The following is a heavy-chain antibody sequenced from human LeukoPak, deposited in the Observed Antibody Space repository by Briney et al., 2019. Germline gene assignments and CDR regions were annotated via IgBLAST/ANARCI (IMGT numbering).Heavy chain of an antibody. CDR2: ISGSGGST. V-gene: IGHV3-23*01. J-gene: IGHJ4*02. Sequence: PGGSLRLSCAASGFTFSSYAMSWVRQAPGKGLKWVSAISGSGGSTYYADSVKGRFTISRDNSKNTLYLQMNSLRAEDTAVYYCASGSYYDSSGYDYFDYWGQGTLVTVSS. CDR3: ASGSYYDSSGYDYFDY. CDR1: GFTFSSYA. D-gene: IGHD3-22*01.